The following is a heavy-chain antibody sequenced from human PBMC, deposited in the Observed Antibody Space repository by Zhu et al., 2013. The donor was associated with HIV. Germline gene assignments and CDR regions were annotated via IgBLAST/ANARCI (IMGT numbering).Heavy chain of an antibody. CDR2: INPTGDST. J-gene: IGHJ4*02. CDR3: ARVPTTDDNGGGPDF. Sequence: QVQLVQSGAEVKKPGASVKVSCKVSGYTLTELSMHWVRQAPGKGLEWMGIINPTGDSTFYTQKFQGRITMTRDTSTSTVSMELRSLTSEDTAVYYCARVPTTDDNGGGPDFWGQGTLVTVSS. V-gene: IGHV1-46*01. D-gene: IGHD2-8*01. CDR1: GYTLTELS.